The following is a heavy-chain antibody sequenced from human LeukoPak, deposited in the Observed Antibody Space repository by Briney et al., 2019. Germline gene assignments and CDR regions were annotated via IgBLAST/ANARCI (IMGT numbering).Heavy chain of an antibody. CDR3: ASSVVVVPTFDY. CDR2: IKQDGSEK. J-gene: IGHJ4*02. Sequence: GGSLRLSCAASGFTFSSYWVSWVRQAPGKGLEWVANIKQDGSEKYYVDSVKGRFTISRDNAKNSLYLQMNSLRAEDTAVYYCASSVVVVPTFDYWGQGTLVTVSS. V-gene: IGHV3-7*01. CDR1: GFTFSSYW. D-gene: IGHD2-2*01.